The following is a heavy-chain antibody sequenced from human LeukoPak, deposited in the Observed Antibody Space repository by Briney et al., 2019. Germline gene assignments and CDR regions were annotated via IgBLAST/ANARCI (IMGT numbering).Heavy chain of an antibody. Sequence: GGSLRLSCAASGFTFSSHSMNWVRQAPGKGLERVSYISSSSSTIYYADSVKGRFTISRDNAKNSLYLQMNSLRDEDTAVYYCARDRYGDYTGDYWGQGTLVTVSS. D-gene: IGHD4-17*01. CDR1: GFTFSSHS. CDR3: ARDRYGDYTGDY. CDR2: ISSSSSTI. J-gene: IGHJ4*02. V-gene: IGHV3-48*02.